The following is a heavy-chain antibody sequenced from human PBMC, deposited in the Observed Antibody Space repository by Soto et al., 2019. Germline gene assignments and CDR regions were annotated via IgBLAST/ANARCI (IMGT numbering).Heavy chain of an antibody. Sequence: SETLSLTCTVSGGSIRSGGYYWIWIRHHPGKGLEWIGYIYYSGSTYYNPSLKSRVTISVDTSKNQFSLKLSSVTAADTAVYYCARGLSSGRTPGYKATQYFQHWGQGTLVTGS. D-gene: IGHD5-12*01. V-gene: IGHV4-31*03. CDR1: GGSIRSGGYY. CDR2: IYYSGST. CDR3: ARGLSSGRTPGYKATQYFQH. J-gene: IGHJ1*01.